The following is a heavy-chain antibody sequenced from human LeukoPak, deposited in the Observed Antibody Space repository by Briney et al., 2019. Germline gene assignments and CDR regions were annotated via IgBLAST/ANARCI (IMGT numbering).Heavy chain of an antibody. D-gene: IGHD6-19*01. CDR3: ARGGGKHSRPWYSDH. V-gene: IGHV1-18*01. CDR2: ISGDNGDT. J-gene: IGHJ5*02. CDR1: GYIFATYG. Sequence: ASVKVSCKASGYIFATYGISWVRQAPGQGLEWMGWISGDNGDTYYSQKLQGRLTMTTDTYTNTAYMELKSLRSDDTAMYYCARGGGKHSRPWYSDHWGQGTLVTVSS.